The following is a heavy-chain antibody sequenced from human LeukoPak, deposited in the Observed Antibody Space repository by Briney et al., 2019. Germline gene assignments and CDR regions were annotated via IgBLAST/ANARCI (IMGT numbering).Heavy chain of an antibody. Sequence: SETLSLTCTVSGGSISSSSYYWGWIRQPPGKGLEWIGSIYYSGSTYYNPSLKSRVTISVDTSKNQFSLKLSSVTAADTAVYYCARIGLWVIDYWGQGTLATVSS. J-gene: IGHJ4*02. CDR2: IYYSGST. CDR1: GGSISSSSYY. CDR3: ARIGLWVIDY. D-gene: IGHD3-16*01. V-gene: IGHV4-39*01.